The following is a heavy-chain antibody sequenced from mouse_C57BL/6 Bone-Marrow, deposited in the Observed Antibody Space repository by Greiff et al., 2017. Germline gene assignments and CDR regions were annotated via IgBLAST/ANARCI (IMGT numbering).Heavy chain of an antibody. CDR2: IDPSDSYT. CDR1: GYTFTSYW. V-gene: IGHV1-50*01. CDR3: AREEAY. J-gene: IGHJ3*01. Sequence: VQLQQPGAELVKPGASVKLSCKASGYTFTSYWMQWVKQRPGQGLEWIGEIDPSDSYTNYNQKFKGKATLTVDTSSSTAYMQLSSLTSEDSAVYYCAREEAYWGQGTLVTVSA.